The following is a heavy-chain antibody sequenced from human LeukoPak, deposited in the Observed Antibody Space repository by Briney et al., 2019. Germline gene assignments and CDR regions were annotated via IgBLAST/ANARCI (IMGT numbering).Heavy chain of an antibody. J-gene: IGHJ4*02. V-gene: IGHV5-51*01. D-gene: IGHD6-13*01. CDR2: IYPGDSDT. Sequence: KPGESLKISCKGSGYSFTSYWIGWVRQRPGKGLEWMGIIYPGDSDTRYSPSFQGQVTISADKSISTAYLQWSRLKASDTAMYYCARHYSSSWILFDYWGQGTLVTVSS. CDR1: GYSFTSYW. CDR3: ARHYSSSWILFDY.